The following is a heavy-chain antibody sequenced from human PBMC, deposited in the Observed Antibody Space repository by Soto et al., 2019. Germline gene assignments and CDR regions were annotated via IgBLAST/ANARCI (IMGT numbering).Heavy chain of an antibody. J-gene: IGHJ3*02. V-gene: IGHV1-18*01. CDR2: ISAYKGNT. Sequence: ASVKVSCKASGYTFTSYGISWVRQAPGQGLEWMGWISAYKGNTNYAQKLQGRVTMTTDTSTSTAYMELRSLRSDDTAVYYCAGAGDWNDLFPHHAFDIWGQGTMVTVSS. CDR1: GYTFTSYG. D-gene: IGHD1-1*01. CDR3: AGAGDWNDLFPHHAFDI.